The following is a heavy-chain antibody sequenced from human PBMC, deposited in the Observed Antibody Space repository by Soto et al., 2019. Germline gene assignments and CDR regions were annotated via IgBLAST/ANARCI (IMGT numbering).Heavy chain of an antibody. V-gene: IGHV4-59*01. J-gene: IGHJ3*02. CDR3: ARDGGDYGDYGAAFDI. CDR1: GGSITSSY. Sequence: QVQLQESGPGLVKPSETLSLTCTVSGGSITSSYWSWIRQPPGKGLEWIGYIYYIGNTNYNPSLKSRVTISVDTSKNQFSLKLSSVTAADTAVYYCARDGGDYGDYGAAFDIWGQGTMVTVSS. CDR2: IYYIGNT. D-gene: IGHD4-17*01.